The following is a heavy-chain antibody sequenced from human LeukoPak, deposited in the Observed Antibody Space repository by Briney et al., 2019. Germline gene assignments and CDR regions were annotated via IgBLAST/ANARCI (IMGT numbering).Heavy chain of an antibody. J-gene: IGHJ4*02. D-gene: IGHD3-10*01. Sequence: SETLSLTCTVSGGSISSYYWSWIRQPPGKGLEWIGYIYYSGSTKYTPSLKSRVTISLDTSKNQFSLKLSSVTAADTAVYYCARVRSHGSGPEDFDYWGQGTLVTVSS. CDR3: ARVRSHGSGPEDFDY. CDR1: GGSISSYY. V-gene: IGHV4-59*01. CDR2: IYYSGST.